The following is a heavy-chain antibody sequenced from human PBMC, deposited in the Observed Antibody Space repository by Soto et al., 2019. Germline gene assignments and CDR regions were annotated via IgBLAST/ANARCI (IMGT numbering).Heavy chain of an antibody. CDR2: ISTYNGKT. J-gene: IGHJ3*02. D-gene: IGHD1-26*01. Sequence: QVQLVQSGAEVMKPGASLKVSCKASGYSFTSFGISWLRRAPGQGPEWMAWISTYNGKTNYAQKLQGRVTLTTDTSTSTAYMELRSLTSDDTAVYYCARDVRVGANMEASEMWGQGTMVTVSS. CDR3: ARDVRVGANMEASEM. V-gene: IGHV1-18*01. CDR1: GYSFTSFG.